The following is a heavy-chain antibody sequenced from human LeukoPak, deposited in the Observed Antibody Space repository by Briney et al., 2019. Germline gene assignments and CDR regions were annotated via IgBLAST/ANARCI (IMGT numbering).Heavy chain of an antibody. CDR1: GGSISSGDYY. V-gene: IGHV4-30-4*01. Sequence: SETLSLTCTVSGGSISSGDYYWSWIRQPPGKGLEWIGYINYSGSTYYNPSLKSRVTISVDTSKNQFSLKLSSVTAADTAVYYCARVPNGSGILFDPWGQGTLVTVSS. J-gene: IGHJ5*02. D-gene: IGHD3-10*01. CDR2: INYSGST. CDR3: ARVPNGSGILFDP.